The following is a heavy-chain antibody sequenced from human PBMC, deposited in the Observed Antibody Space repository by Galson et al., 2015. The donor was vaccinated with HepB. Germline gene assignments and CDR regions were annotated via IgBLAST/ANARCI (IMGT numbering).Heavy chain of an antibody. Sequence: SLRLSCAASGFTFSSYGMHWVRQAPGKGLEWVAVIWYDGSNKYYADSVKGRFTISRDNSKNTLYLQMNSLRAEDTAVYYCARGRGCSSTSCYVYYFDYWGQGTLVTVSS. D-gene: IGHD2-2*01. CDR2: IWYDGSNK. CDR1: GFTFSSYG. V-gene: IGHV3-33*01. J-gene: IGHJ4*02. CDR3: ARGRGCSSTSCYVYYFDY.